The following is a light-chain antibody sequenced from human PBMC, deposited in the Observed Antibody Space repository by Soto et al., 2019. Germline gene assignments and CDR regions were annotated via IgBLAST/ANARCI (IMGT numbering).Light chain of an antibody. CDR2: DAS. CDR3: QQYGSSPRT. J-gene: IGKJ1*01. V-gene: IGKV3D-15*01. CDR1: QSFGND. Sequence: EIVMTQSPATLSVSPGDRATRSCRASQSFGNDLAWYQQKPGQAPRLLIYDASTRATGIPARFSGSGSGTEFTLTISSLEPEDFAVYYCQQYGSSPRTFGQGTKVDIK.